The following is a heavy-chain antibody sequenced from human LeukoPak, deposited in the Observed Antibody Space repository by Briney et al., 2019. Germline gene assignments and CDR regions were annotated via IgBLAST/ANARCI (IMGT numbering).Heavy chain of an antibody. J-gene: IGHJ2*01. D-gene: IGHD7-27*01. CDR3: ARDGLQKTGIGYFDL. CDR2: INPSGGST. Sequence: ASVKVSCKASGYTFTSYYMHWVRQAPGPGLEWMGIINPSGGSTSYAQKFQGRVTMTRDTSTSTVYMELSSLRSDDTAVYYCARDGLQKTGIGYFDLWGRGTLVTVSS. CDR1: GYTFTSYY. V-gene: IGHV1-46*01.